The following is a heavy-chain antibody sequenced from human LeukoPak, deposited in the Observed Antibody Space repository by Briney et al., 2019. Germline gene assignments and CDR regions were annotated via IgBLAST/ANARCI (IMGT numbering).Heavy chain of an antibody. Sequence: ASVKVSCKAPGYPFIDYYLHWVRQAPGQGLEWMGCINPNTGDTNSAQNFQGRVIMTRDTSITTAYMELSRLKSDDTALYYCASKGAGHCYDASCMGSFDLWGQGTTVAVSS. CDR2: INPNTGDT. CDR1: GYPFIDYY. V-gene: IGHV1-2*02. J-gene: IGHJ3*01. CDR3: ASKGAGHCYDASCMGSFDL. D-gene: IGHD2-15*01.